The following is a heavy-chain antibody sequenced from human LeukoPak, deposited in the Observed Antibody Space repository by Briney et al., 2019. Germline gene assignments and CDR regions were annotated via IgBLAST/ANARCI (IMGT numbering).Heavy chain of an antibody. CDR1: GYTFTGYY. Sequence: GASVKVSCKASGYTFTGYYMHWVRQAPGQGLEWMGRINPNSGGTIYAQKFQGRVTMTRDTSISTAYMELSRLRSDDTAVYYCARDTLSTGYSSSWYLVDYWGQGTLVTVSS. V-gene: IGHV1-2*06. CDR2: INPNSGGT. J-gene: IGHJ4*02. CDR3: ARDTLSTGYSSSWYLVDY. D-gene: IGHD6-13*01.